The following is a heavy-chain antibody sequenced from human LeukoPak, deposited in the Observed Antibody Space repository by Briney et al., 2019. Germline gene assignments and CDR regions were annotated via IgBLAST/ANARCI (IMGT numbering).Heavy chain of an antibody. CDR3: ARDVTGNDAFDI. V-gene: IGHV4-59*01. CDR2: IYYSGST. CDR1: GGSIISYY. Sequence: PSETLSLTCTVSGGSIISYYWSWIRQPPGKGLEWIVYIYYSGSTNYNPSLKIRVTISVATSKNQFSLKLSSVTAADTAVYYCARDVTGNDAFDIWGQGTMVTVSS. J-gene: IGHJ3*02. D-gene: IGHD1-20*01.